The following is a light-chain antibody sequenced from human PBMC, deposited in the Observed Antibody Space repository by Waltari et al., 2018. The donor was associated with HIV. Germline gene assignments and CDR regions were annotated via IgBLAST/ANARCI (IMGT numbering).Light chain of an antibody. CDR1: SSDVGSSNR. J-gene: IGLJ3*02. Sequence: QSALTQPPSVSGSPGQSVTISCSGTSSDVGSSNRVSCYQQPPGTAPKLMIYEVNNRPAGVPDRFAGSKAGITASRTISGLQAEDEADYYCSSYTGINTWVFGGGTKLTVL. CDR3: SSYTGINTWV. CDR2: EVN. V-gene: IGLV2-18*02.